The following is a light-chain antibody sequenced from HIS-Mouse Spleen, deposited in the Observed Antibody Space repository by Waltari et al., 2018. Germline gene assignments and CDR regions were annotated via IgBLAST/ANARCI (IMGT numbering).Light chain of an antibody. V-gene: IGLV2-11*01. CDR3: CSYAGSYTYV. CDR2: DVS. CDR1: SRDVAGYNY. Sequence: QSPLTQPRSVPGSPGQSVTIPCTGTSRDVAGYNYVAWYPQHPGKAPRLMIYDVSKRPSGFPDRFSGSKSGNTASLTISGLQAEDEADYYCCSYAGSYTYVFGTGTKVTVL. J-gene: IGLJ1*01.